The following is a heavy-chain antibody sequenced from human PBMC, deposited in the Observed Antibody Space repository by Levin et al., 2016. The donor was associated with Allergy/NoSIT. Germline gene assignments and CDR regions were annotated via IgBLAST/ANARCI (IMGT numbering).Heavy chain of an antibody. CDR3: ARVSVMDSSGYLGWFDP. Sequence: ASVKVSCKASGYTFTGYYMYWVRQAPGQGLEWMGWINPNRGGTNYAQKFQGRVTMTRDTSISTVYMELSRLRSDDTAVYYCARVSVMDSSGYLGWFDPWGQGTLVTVSS. CDR1: GYTFTGYY. CDR2: INPNRGGT. V-gene: IGHV1-2*02. J-gene: IGHJ5*02. D-gene: IGHD3-22*01.